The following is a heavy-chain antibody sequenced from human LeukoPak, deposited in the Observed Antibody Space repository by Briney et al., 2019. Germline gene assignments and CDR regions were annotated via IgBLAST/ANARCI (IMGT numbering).Heavy chain of an antibody. CDR3: ARDTYDSSGYPDY. CDR2: INHSGST. J-gene: IGHJ4*02. D-gene: IGHD3-22*01. V-gene: IGHV4-34*01. CDR1: GGSFSGYY. Sequence: SETLSLTCAVYGGSFSGYYWSWIRQPPGKGLEWIGEINHSGSTNYNPSLKSRVTISVDTSKNQFSLKLSSVTAADTAVYYCARDTYDSSGYPDYWGQGTLVTVSS.